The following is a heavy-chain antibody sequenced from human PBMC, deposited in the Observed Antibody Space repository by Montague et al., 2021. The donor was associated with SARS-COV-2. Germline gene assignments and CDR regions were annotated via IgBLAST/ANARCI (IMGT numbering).Heavy chain of an antibody. CDR3: ARGVGNILTNYYYYYLDV. V-gene: IGHV4-34*01. CDR1: GGSFSGWY. CDR2: INRRGNT. Sequence: SETLSLTCAVYGGSFSGWYWSWVRQPPGKGLEWIGEINRRGNTIYNPSLKSRVTISEDTSKSQFSLKLSSVTAADTAVYYCARGVGNILTNYYYYYLDVWGTGTTVTVSS. D-gene: IGHD2-8*01. J-gene: IGHJ6*03.